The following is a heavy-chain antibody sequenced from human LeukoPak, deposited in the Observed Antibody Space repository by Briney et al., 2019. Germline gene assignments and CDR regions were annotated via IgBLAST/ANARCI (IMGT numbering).Heavy chain of an antibody. J-gene: IGHJ2*01. Sequence: SEALSLTCTVSGGSISSYYWSWIRQPPGKGLEWIGYIYYSGSTNYSPSLKSRLTISVDTSKNQFSLKLSSVTAADTAVYYCARTYGSSGLGYFDLWGRGTLVTVSS. CDR3: ARTYGSSGLGYFDL. CDR1: GGSISSYY. D-gene: IGHD6-13*01. CDR2: IYYSGST. V-gene: IGHV4-59*01.